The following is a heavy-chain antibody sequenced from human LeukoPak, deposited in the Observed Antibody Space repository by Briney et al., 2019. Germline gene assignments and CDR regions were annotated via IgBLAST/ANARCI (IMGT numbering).Heavy chain of an antibody. V-gene: IGHV3-7*01. Sequence: GGSLRLSCAASGFTFSSYWMSWVRQPPGKGLECVANIKQDGSENYCVDSVKGRFTISRDNAKNSLYLQMNSLRAEDTAVYYCARDRGDGSLDYRGQGTPVTVSS. CDR1: GFTFSSYW. J-gene: IGHJ4*02. CDR2: IKQDGSEN. D-gene: IGHD5-24*01. CDR3: ARDRGDGSLDY.